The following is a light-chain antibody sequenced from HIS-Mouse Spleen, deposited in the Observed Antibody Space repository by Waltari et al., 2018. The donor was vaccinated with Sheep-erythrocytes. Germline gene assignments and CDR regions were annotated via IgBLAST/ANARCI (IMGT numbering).Light chain of an antibody. CDR1: SRDVGRYNL. CDR3: CSYAGSSTPWV. V-gene: IGLV2-23*01. Sequence: QSALTQPASVSGSPGKSITISCTGTSRDVGRYNLVPWYQQHPGKAPKLMIYEGSKRPSGVSNRFSGSKSGNTASLTISGLQAEDEADYYCCSYAGSSTPWVFGGGTKLTVL. CDR2: EGS. J-gene: IGLJ3*02.